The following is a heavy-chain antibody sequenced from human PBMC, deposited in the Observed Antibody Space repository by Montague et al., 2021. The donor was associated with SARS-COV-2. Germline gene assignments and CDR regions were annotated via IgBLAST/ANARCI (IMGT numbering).Heavy chain of an antibody. D-gene: IGHD3-9*01. Sequence: ETLSLTCTVSGVSVTDYYWSWIRQPPGKGLKWVGDVLYNKGTNFNPSLKSRVAISVDTSKNQFSLRLTSVTAADTAFYHCVRHPHYDGLNGPPDFWDQGALVTVSS. V-gene: IGHV4-59*08. J-gene: IGHJ4*02. CDR1: GVSVTDYY. CDR2: VLYNKGT. CDR3: VRHPHYDGLNGPPDF.